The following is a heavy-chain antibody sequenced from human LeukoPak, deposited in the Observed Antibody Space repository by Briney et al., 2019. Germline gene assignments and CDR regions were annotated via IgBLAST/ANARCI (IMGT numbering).Heavy chain of an antibody. Sequence: SETLSLTCTVSGGSISSSSYYWGWIRQPPGKGLEWIGSIYYSGSTYYNPSLKSRVTISVDTSKNQFSLKLSSVTAADTAVYYCAGARSSWYRGGDAFDIWGQGTMVTVSS. CDR1: GGSISSSSYY. CDR2: IYYSGST. V-gene: IGHV4-39*07. D-gene: IGHD6-13*01. CDR3: AGARSSWYRGGDAFDI. J-gene: IGHJ3*02.